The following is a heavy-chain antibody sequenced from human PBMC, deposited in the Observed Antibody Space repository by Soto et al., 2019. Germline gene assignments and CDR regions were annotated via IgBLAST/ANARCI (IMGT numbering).Heavy chain of an antibody. Sequence: LSLTCTVSGGSISPYYWRWIRQPPGKGLEWVGYIYYGGSTSYNPSLKSRITISLETSKSQISLRLSSVTAADTAVYYCARLGGYYQSLVPWCPGTLVTVSS. J-gene: IGHJ5*02. CDR1: GGSISPYY. D-gene: IGHD3-22*01. CDR3: ARLGGYYQSLVP. V-gene: IGHV4-59*08. CDR2: IYYGGST.